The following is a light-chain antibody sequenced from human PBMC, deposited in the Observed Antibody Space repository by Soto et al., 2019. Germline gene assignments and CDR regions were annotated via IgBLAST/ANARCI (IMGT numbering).Light chain of an antibody. J-gene: IGKJ5*01. CDR2: GVS. CDR3: QQYDSYPT. CDR1: QGIGNH. Sequence: DIQMTQYTSSLSASVGDRVTITCRASQGIGNHLAWFQQEPGKXPXXLIYGVSGLHSGVPSKFLVIGSGTDFTLPLYSVKPEDFATYDCQQYDSYPTFGQGTRLEIK. V-gene: IGKV1-16*02.